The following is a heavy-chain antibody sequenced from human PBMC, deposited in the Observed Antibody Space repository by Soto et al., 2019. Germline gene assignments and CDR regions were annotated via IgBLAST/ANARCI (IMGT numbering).Heavy chain of an antibody. CDR1: GYSFTRHD. D-gene: IGHD3-10*01. CDR3: ARMGILCTGVIIFYDMDV. V-gene: IGHV1-8*01. J-gene: IGHJ6*02. Sequence: QVQLVQSGAEVKKPGASVKVSCKASGYSFTRHDINWVRQAPGQGLEWMGWINPSSGNTGYAQKFLGRLTMTTDTSTRTAYVELSGTKSEDTAIYYCARMGILCTGVIIFYDMDVWGQATKVTVPS. CDR2: INPSSGNT.